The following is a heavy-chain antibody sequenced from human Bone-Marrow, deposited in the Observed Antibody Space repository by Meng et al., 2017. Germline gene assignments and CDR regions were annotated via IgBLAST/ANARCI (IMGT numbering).Heavy chain of an antibody. V-gene: IGHV1-2*06. CDR1: GYNFPDYY. Sequence: QGQVVQSGAEVKKPGASVKVSCKPSGYNFPDYYIHWVRRAPGQGLEWMGRIDPKSGDTHYAQRFQGRVTMTGDTSISTAYMELSGLRSDDTAMYYCARDEDISAAGKLFGDYWGQGTLVTVSS. J-gene: IGHJ4*02. CDR3: ARDEDISAAGKLFGDY. D-gene: IGHD6-13*01. CDR2: IDPKSGDT.